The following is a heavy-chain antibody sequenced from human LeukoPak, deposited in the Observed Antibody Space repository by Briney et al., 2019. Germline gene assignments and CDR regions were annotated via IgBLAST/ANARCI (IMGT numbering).Heavy chain of an antibody. Sequence: SETLSLTCAVYGGSFSGYHWTWIRQFPGKGLEWIGDINPSGSTYYNPSLKSRRTISVDTSKNQFSLKLRSVTAADTAVYYCARGRHDITMIVVVMTGVSYYLDVWGKGTTVTVS. D-gene: IGHD3-22*01. CDR1: GGSFSGYH. CDR3: ARGRHDITMIVVVMTGVSYYLDV. J-gene: IGHJ6*03. CDR2: INPSGST. V-gene: IGHV4-34*01.